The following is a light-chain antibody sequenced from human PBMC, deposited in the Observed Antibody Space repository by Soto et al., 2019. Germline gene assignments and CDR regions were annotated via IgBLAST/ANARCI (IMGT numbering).Light chain of an antibody. CDR3: GTWDSSLSAL. V-gene: IGLV1-51*02. Sequence: QSVLTQPPSVSAAPGQKVTISCSGSSSNIGNNYVSWYQQLPETAPRLLIYENNKRPSGIPDRFSGSKSGTSATLDITELQTGDEADYYCGTWDSSLSALFGGGTKVTVL. CDR1: SSNIGNNY. CDR2: ENN. J-gene: IGLJ3*02.